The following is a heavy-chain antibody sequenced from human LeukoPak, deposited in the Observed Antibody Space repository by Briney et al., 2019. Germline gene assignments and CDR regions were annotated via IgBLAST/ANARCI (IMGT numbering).Heavy chain of an antibody. CDR1: GFIFSSYA. Sequence: GRSLRLSCAASGFIFSSYAMHWVRQAPGKGLEWVAVISYDGSKKFYGGSVKGRFTISRDNSNNTLYLQMNSLRAEDTALYYCARDSGSGWFFDYWGQGTLVTVSS. J-gene: IGHJ4*02. D-gene: IGHD6-19*01. CDR2: ISYDGSKK. CDR3: ARDSGSGWFFDY. V-gene: IGHV3-30-3*01.